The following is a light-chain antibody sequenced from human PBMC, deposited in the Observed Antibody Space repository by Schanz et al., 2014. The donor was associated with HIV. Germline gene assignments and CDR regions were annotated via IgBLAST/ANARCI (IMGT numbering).Light chain of an antibody. CDR2: GAS. V-gene: IGKV3-15*01. Sequence: EIVMTQSPATLSVSPGERATLSCRASQSVSSNLAWYQQKPGQAPRLLIYGASTRATGIPARFSGSGSGTEFTLTISSLQSEDFASYYCLQDSSYPYTLGQGTKVEI. CDR1: QSVSSN. CDR3: LQDSSYPYT. J-gene: IGKJ2*01.